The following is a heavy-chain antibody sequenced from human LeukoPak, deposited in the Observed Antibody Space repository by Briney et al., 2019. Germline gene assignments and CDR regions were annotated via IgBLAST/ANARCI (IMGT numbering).Heavy chain of an antibody. J-gene: IGHJ6*03. CDR2: IYPGDSDT. CDR1: AYSFTSYW. Sequence: GESLKISCKGSAYSFTSYWIGCTRQMPGNGLEWMWIIYPGDSDTRYSPSFQAQVTISADKSISTAYLQWSSLKASDTAMYYCARSWVTGSVYHMDVWGKGTTVTVSS. V-gene: IGHV5-51*01. CDR3: ARSWVTGSVYHMDV. D-gene: IGHD7-27*01.